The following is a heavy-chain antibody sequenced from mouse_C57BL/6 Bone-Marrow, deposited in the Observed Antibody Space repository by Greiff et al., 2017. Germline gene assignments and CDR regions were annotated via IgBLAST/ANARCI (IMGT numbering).Heavy chain of an antibody. J-gene: IGHJ4*01. CDR1: GFSLSTFGMG. V-gene: IGHV8-8*01. Sequence: QVTLKESGPGILQPSQTLSLTCSFSGFSLSTFGMGVGWIRQPSGKGLEWLAHIWWDDDKYYNPALKSRLTISKDTSKNQVFLKIANVDTADTATYYCAFYYANLYYYAMDYWGQGTSVTVSS. D-gene: IGHD2-1*01. CDR3: AFYYANLYYYAMDY. CDR2: IWWDDDK.